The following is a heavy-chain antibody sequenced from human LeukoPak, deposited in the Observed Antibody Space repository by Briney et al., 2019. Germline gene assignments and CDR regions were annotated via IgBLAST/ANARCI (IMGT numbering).Heavy chain of an antibody. CDR1: GFTFSSYS. Sequence: PGGSLRLSCAASGFTFSSYSMNWVRQAPGKGLEWVSSISSSSSYIYYADSVKGRFTISRDNSKNTLYLQMNSLRAEDTAVYYCAREGGDGAFDIWGQGTMVTVSS. V-gene: IGHV3-21*01. CDR3: AREGGDGAFDI. J-gene: IGHJ3*02. CDR2: ISSSSSYI. D-gene: IGHD5-24*01.